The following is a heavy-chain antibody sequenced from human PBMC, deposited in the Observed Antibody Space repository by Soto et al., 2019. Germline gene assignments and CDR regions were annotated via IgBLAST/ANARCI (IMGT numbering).Heavy chain of an antibody. CDR3: ARDPGVGLVSRGGEDYFDY. D-gene: IGHD3-16*01. V-gene: IGHV6-1*01. CDR2: TYYRSKWYN. J-gene: IGHJ4*02. CDR1: GDSVSSNSAA. Sequence: SQTLSLTCAISGDSVSSNSAAWNWIRQSPSRGLEWLGRTYYRSKWYNDYAVSVKSRITINPDTSKNQFSLQLNSVTPEDTAVYYCARDPGVGLVSRGGEDYFDYWGQGTLVTVSS.